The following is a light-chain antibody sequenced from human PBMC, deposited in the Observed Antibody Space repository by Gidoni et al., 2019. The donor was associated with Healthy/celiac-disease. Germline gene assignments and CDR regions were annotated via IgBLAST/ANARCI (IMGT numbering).Light chain of an antibody. CDR1: QSVSSN. J-gene: IGKJ2*01. Sequence: ELVMTQSPATLSVSPGERATISCRASQSVSSNLAWYKQKPVQAPRLLIYGASTRATVIPARFSGSGSGTEFTLTISSLQSEDFAVYYCQQYNNWPPYTFGQGTKLEIK. CDR3: QQYNNWPPYT. V-gene: IGKV3-15*01. CDR2: GAS.